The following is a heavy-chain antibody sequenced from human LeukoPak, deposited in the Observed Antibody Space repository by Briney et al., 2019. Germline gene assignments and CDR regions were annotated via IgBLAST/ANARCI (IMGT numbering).Heavy chain of an antibody. CDR3: ARESKTYDGSGYYHDH. V-gene: IGHV4-4*07. J-gene: IGHJ4*02. CDR1: GGSIYNYY. CDR2: IYTSGST. D-gene: IGHD3-22*01. Sequence: SETLSLTCTVSGGSIYNYYWSWIRQPAGKGLEWIGRIYTSGSTYYSPSLKSRVTMSLDTSKNQFSLNLYSVTAADTAVYFCARESKTYDGSGYYHDHWGQGTLVTVSS.